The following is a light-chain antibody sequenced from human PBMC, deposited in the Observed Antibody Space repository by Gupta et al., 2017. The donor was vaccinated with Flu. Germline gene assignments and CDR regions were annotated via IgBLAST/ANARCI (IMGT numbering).Light chain of an antibody. CDR3: QAWDSSTVI. V-gene: IGLV3-1*01. J-gene: IGLJ2*01. CDR2: QDK. Sequence: VCWYKQKTGQSPVLVIFQDKKRASGIPERFSGSNSGNTATLTISGTLAMDEADYYCQAWDSSTVIFGGGTKLTVL.